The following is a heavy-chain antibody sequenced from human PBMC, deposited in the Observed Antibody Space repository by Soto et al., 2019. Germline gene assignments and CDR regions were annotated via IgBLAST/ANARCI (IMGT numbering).Heavy chain of an antibody. D-gene: IGHD6-13*01. J-gene: IGHJ4*02. V-gene: IGHV4-4*09. Sequence: PSETLSLTCSVSGASISSNFWSWVRQPPGKGLEWIGYIYFGGTTQSNPSLKGRATISLDTSKNQFTLNLASVSAADTAVYYCARIAAAGTNFDYWSQGTLVTVSS. CDR3: ARIAAAGTNFDY. CDR2: IYFGGTT. CDR1: GASISSNF.